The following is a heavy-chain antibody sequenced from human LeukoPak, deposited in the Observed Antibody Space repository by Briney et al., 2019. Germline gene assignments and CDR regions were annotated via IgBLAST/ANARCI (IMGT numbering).Heavy chain of an antibody. CDR2: IRDSGSGT. D-gene: IGHD3-3*01. Sequence: PGGSLRLSCVVSGFTFKNYAMSWVRQAPGKGLECVSSIRDSGSGTDYADSVKGRFTVSRDNSKNILYLHMNTLSAEDTAVYYCAKWAYYDFWSGHYKSHFDSWGQGTLVTVSP. J-gene: IGHJ4*02. CDR3: AKWAYYDFWSGHYKSHFDS. V-gene: IGHV3-23*01. CDR1: GFTFKNYA.